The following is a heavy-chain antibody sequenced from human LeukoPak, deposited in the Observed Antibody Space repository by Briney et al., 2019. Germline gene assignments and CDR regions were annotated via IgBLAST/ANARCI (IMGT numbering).Heavy chain of an antibody. V-gene: IGHV4-30-4*01. CDR3: ARTTYYYDSTGYYFYD. CDR2: IYCSGST. Sequence: SQTLSLTCAVSGCSISSCDYYWSWIRQPPGKGLDWIGYIYCSGSTYSNPAVKIRLTMSVDQSKTQSSLKLSSVTAADTAVYYCARTTYYYDSTGYYFYDWGQGTLVTVPP. J-gene: IGHJ4*02. D-gene: IGHD3-22*01. CDR1: GCSISSCDYY.